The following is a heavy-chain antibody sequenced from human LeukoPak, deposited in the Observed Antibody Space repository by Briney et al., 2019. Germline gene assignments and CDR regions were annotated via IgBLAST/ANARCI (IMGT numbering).Heavy chain of an antibody. CDR3: ARGATRIIPTARRWFDP. Sequence: ASVKVSCKASGYTFTDYYVHWVRQAPGQGLEWMAWINPNSGGTNYAQKFQGRVTLTRDTSIGTAYMELSSLRSDDTAVYYCARGATRIIPTARRWFDPWGRGTLDSVSS. CDR1: GYTFTDYY. CDR2: INPNSGGT. V-gene: IGHV1-2*02. J-gene: IGHJ5*02. D-gene: IGHD6-6*01.